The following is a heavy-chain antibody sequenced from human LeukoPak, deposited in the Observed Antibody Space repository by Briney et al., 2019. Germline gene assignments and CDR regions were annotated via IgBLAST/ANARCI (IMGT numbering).Heavy chain of an antibody. CDR3: ARDTKLVRKFDY. Sequence: ASVKVSCKASGYTFTGYYMHWVRQAPGQGLEWMGWINPNSGGTNYAQKFQGRVTMTRDTSISTAYMELSRLRSDDTAVYYCARDTKLVRKFDYWGQGTLVTVSS. D-gene: IGHD6-6*01. J-gene: IGHJ4*02. V-gene: IGHV1-2*02. CDR1: GYTFTGYY. CDR2: INPNSGGT.